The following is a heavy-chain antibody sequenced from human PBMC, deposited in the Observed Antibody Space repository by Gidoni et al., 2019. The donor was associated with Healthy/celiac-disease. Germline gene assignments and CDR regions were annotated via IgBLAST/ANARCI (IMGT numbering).Heavy chain of an antibody. CDR3: ARGGGNSGYDFLNY. V-gene: IGHV4-59*01. Sequence: QVQLQESGPGLVKPSETLSLTCTAPGGSISSYYWSWIRQPPGKGLEWIGYIYYSGSTNYNPSLKSRVTISVDTSKNQFSLKLSSVTTADTAVYYCARGGGNSGYDFLNYWGQGTLVTVSS. CDR2: IYYSGST. J-gene: IGHJ4*02. D-gene: IGHD5-12*01. CDR1: GGSISSYY.